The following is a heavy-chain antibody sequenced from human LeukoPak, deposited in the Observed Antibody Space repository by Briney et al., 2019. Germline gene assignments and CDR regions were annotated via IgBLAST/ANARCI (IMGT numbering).Heavy chain of an antibody. CDR1: GGSIGKFY. D-gene: IGHD2-2*01. CDR2: VDYTGTT. J-gene: IGHJ2*01. Sequence: PSETLSLTCTVSGGSIGKFYWHWIRQPPGKRLEWMGYVDYTGTTNYNPSLQSRVTISVDTSMNRLSLNQRSISAADTAVYFCARGASRGSLYWFFDLWGRGTLLTVSS. CDR3: ARGASRGSLYWFFDL. V-gene: IGHV4-59*01.